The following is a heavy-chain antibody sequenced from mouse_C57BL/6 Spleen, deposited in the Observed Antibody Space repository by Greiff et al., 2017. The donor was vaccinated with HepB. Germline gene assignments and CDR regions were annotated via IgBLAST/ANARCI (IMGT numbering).Heavy chain of an antibody. CDR1: GYAFSSYW. J-gene: IGHJ4*01. D-gene: IGHD2-4*01. CDR2: IYPGDGDT. V-gene: IGHV1-82*01. CDR3: ASSGYDYDDYYAMDY. Sequence: QVQLQQSGPELVKPGASVKISCKASGYAFSSYWMNWVKQRPGKGLEWIGRIYPGDGDTNYNGKFKGKATLTADKSSSTAYMQLSSLTSEDSAVYFCASSGYDYDDYYAMDYWGQGTSVTVSS.